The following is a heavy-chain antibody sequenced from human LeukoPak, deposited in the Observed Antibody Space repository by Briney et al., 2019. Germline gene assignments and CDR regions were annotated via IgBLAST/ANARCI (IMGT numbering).Heavy chain of an antibody. Sequence: GGSLRLSCAASGFTFSSYSMNWVRQAPGKGLEWVSYNSSSSSTIYYADSVKGRFTISRDNSKNTLYLQMNSLRAEDTAVYYCGKDLPTYYYDSSLDYWGQGTLVTVSS. D-gene: IGHD3-22*01. CDR2: NSSSSSTI. V-gene: IGHV3-48*01. J-gene: IGHJ4*02. CDR3: GKDLPTYYYDSSLDY. CDR1: GFTFSSYS.